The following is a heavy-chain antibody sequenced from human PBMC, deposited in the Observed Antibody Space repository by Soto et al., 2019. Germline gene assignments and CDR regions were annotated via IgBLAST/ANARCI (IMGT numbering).Heavy chain of an antibody. J-gene: IGHJ5*02. CDR3: TGGWLITGTHDH. V-gene: IGHV3-33*01. CDR2: IWYDGTNE. CDR1: GFTFSSHV. Sequence: QVQLVESGGGVVQPGRSLRLSCAASGFTFSSHVMHWVRQAPGKGLEWVAVIWYDGTNENYADSVKGLFTISRDNSKNTLHLQMNSLRAEDTAVYCCTGGWLITGTHDHWGQGTLVTVSS. D-gene: IGHD3-10*01.